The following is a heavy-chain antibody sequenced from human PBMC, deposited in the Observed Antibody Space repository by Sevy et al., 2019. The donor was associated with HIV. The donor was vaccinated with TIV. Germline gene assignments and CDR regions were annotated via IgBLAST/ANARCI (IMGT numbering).Heavy chain of an antibody. D-gene: IGHD3-22*01. CDR1: GGSISSYY. V-gene: IGHV4-59*01. J-gene: IGHJ4*02. CDR3: AREVPHGGYYYDSSGYYYFDY. CDR2: IYYSGST. Sequence: SETLSLTCTVSGGSISSYYWSWIRQPPGKGLEWIGYIYYSGSTNYNPSLKSRVTISVDTSKNQFSLKLSSVTAADTAVYYCAREVPHGGYYYDSSGYYYFDYWGQGTLVTVSS.